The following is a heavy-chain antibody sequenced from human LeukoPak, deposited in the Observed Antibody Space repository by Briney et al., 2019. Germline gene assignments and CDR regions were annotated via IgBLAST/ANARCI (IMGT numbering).Heavy chain of an antibody. Sequence: GGSLRLSCAASGFTFSSYAMHWVRQAPGKGLEYVSAISSNGGSTYYANSVKGRFTISRDNSKDTLYLQMGSLRAEDMAVYYCARVGYTSYYYYGMDVWGQGTTVTVSS. CDR2: ISSNGGST. J-gene: IGHJ6*02. V-gene: IGHV3-64*01. CDR3: ARVGYTSYYYYGMDV. CDR1: GFTFSSYA. D-gene: IGHD6-13*01.